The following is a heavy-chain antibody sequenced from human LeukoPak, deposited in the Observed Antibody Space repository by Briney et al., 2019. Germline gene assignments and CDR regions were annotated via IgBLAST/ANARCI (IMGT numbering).Heavy chain of an antibody. J-gene: IGHJ5*02. D-gene: IGHD3-10*01. V-gene: IGHV4-39*07. CDR3: ARKSLRWFGELFRRTWFDP. CDR1: GGSISSSSYY. CDR2: IYYSGST. Sequence: PSETLSLTCTVSGGSISSSSYYWGWIRQPPGKGLEWIGSIYYSGSTYYNPSLKSRVTISVDTSKNQFSLKLSSVTAADTAVYYCARKSLRWFGELFRRTWFDPWGQGTLVTVSS.